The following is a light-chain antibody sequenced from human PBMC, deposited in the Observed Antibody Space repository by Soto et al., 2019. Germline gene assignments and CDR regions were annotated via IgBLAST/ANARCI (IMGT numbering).Light chain of an antibody. CDR1: QSISSH. CDR2: AAS. CDR3: QQSYSTPFT. J-gene: IGKJ3*01. Sequence: DIRMTQSPSSLSASVGDRVTITCRASQSISSHLNWYQQKPGKAPKLLIYAASSLQSGVPSRFSGSGSGTDFTLTISSLQPEDFATYYCQQSYSTPFTFGPGTKVDI. V-gene: IGKV1-39*01.